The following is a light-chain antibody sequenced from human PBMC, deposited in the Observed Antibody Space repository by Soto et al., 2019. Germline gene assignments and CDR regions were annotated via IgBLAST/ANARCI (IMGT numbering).Light chain of an antibody. Sequence: EIVMTQSPATLSMSPGERATLSCRASQSVNRNLAWYQQKPGQPPRLLIYGASTRATAIPVRFSGSGSGTEFTLTISSLQSEDFAVYYCQQYNNWPRTFGQGTKVDI. CDR3: QQYNNWPRT. CDR1: QSVNRN. V-gene: IGKV3-15*01. CDR2: GAS. J-gene: IGKJ1*01.